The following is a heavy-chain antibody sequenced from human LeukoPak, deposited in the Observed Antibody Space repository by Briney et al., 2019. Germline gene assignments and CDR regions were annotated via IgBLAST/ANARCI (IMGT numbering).Heavy chain of an antibody. CDR2: IKEDGSEK. CDR3: ARDPDWCAFDI. V-gene: IGHV3-7*01. J-gene: IGHJ3*02. D-gene: IGHD2-8*02. CDR1: GFTFSNAW. Sequence: PGGSPRLSCAASGFTFSNAWMTWVRQAPGKGLECVASIKEDGSEKYYVDSVKGRFTISRDNAKNSLYLQMNSLRAEDTALYYCARDPDWCAFDIWGQGTMVTVSS.